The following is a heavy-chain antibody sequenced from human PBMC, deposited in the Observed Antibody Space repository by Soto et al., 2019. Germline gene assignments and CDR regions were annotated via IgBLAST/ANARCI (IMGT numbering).Heavy chain of an antibody. CDR2: IYYSGST. V-gene: IGHV4-59*01. CDR3: ARDSRGPTNDYYMGV. Sequence: QVQLQESGPGLVKPSETLSLTCTVSGGSISSYYWSWNRQPPGKGLEWIGYIYYSGSTNYNPSLKSRVTISVDTSKNQFSLKLSSVTAADTAVYYGARDSRGPTNDYYMGVWGKGTTVTVSS. D-gene: IGHD2-8*01. CDR1: GGSISSYY. J-gene: IGHJ6*03.